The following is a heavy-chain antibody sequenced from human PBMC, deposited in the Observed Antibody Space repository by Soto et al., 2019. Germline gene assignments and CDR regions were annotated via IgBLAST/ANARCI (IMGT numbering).Heavy chain of an antibody. D-gene: IGHD2-2*01. V-gene: IGHV3-23*01. CDR3: AKSGQSSWANMDV. Sequence: EVQLLESGGGLVQPGGSLRLSCAASGFTFSSYAINWVRQAPGKGLEWVSTISGSGDKTYYADSVKGRFTISRDNSKNTLSLQMNSLRAEDTAVYYCAKSGQSSWANMDVWAKGPRSPSP. CDR2: ISGSGDKT. J-gene: IGHJ6*02. CDR1: GFTFSSYA.